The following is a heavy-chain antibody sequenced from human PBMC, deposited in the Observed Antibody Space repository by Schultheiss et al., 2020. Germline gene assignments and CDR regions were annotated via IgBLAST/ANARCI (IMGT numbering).Heavy chain of an antibody. CDR3: ARDEAGATFRENDY. V-gene: IGHV1-69*05. D-gene: IGHD1-26*01. CDR1: GGTFSSYA. CDR2: IIPIFGTA. J-gene: IGHJ4*02. Sequence: SVKVSCKASGGTFSSYAISWVRQAPGQGLEWMGGIIPIFGTANYAQKLQGRVTMTTDTSTSTAYMELRSLRSDDTAVYYCARDEAGATFRENDYWGQGTLVTVSS.